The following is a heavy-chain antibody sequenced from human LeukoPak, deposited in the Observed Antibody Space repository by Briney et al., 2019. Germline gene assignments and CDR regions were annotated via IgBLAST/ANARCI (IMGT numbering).Heavy chain of an antibody. V-gene: IGHV1-8*01. CDR1: GYTFTSYD. J-gene: IGHJ6*03. Sequence: GASVKVSFKASGYTFTSYDINWVRQATGQGLEWMGWMNPNSGNTGYAQKFQGRVTMTRNTSISTAYMELSSLESEDTAVYYCARAQQLNYYYYYYMDVWGKGTTVTVSS. CDR2: MNPNSGNT. CDR3: ARAQQLNYYYYYYMDV. D-gene: IGHD6-13*01.